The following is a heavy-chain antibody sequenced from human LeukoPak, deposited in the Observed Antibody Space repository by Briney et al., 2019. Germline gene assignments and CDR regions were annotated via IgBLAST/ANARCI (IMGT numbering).Heavy chain of an antibody. D-gene: IGHD3-22*01. CDR2: IYYSGST. CDR3: ARSNDSSGRGSIDY. CDR1: GVSISSGGYD. Sequence: SQTLSLTCTVSGVSISSGGYDWRWLRQHPGKGLEWIGYIYYSGSTYYNPSRKSRVTISVDPSKTQFSLKLSSVTAADTAVYYCARSNDSSGRGSIDYWGQGTLVTVSS. V-gene: IGHV4-31*03. J-gene: IGHJ4*02.